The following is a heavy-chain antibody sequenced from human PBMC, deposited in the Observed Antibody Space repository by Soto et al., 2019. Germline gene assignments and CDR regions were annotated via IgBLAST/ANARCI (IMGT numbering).Heavy chain of an antibody. CDR1: GGSISSYY. D-gene: IGHD3-22*01. CDR3: ARAKYYYDSSGDYPTIDY. J-gene: IGHJ4*02. V-gene: IGHV4-59*01. Sequence: SETLSLTCTVSGGSISSYYWSWIRQPPGKGLEWIGYIYYSGSTNYNPSLKSRVTISVDTSKNQFSLKLSSVTAADTAVYYCARAKYYYDSSGDYPTIDYWGQGTLVTVSS. CDR2: IYYSGST.